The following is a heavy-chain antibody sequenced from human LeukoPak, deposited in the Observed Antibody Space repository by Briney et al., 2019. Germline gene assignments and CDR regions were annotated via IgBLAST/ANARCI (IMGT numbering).Heavy chain of an antibody. CDR3: ARLGHYYDSGTYHYVFGH. D-gene: IGHD3-22*01. CDR2: ISDSGST. V-gene: IGHV4-39*02. J-gene: IGHJ4*02. Sequence: PSETLSLTCSVSGGSISSSSYYWGWIRQPPGKGLEWIGTISDSGSTYDNPSLKSRITIFVDSSKNHMSLELSSVTAADTAVYYCARLGHYYDSGTYHYVFGHWGQGTLVTVSS. CDR1: GGSISSSSYY.